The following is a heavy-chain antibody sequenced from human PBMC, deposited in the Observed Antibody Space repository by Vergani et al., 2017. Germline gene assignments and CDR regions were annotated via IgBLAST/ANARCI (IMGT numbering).Heavy chain of an antibody. CDR2: INHSGST. CDR1: GGSFSGYY. V-gene: IGHV4-34*01. Sequence: QVQLQQWGAGLLKPSETLSLTCAVYGGSFSGYYWSWIRQPPGKGLERIGEINHSGSTNYNPSLKSRVTISVDTSKNQFSLKLSSVTAAATAVDYCARVRGGSIAAAGPADYWGQGTLVTVSS. J-gene: IGHJ4*02. D-gene: IGHD6-13*01. CDR3: ARVRGGSIAAAGPADY.